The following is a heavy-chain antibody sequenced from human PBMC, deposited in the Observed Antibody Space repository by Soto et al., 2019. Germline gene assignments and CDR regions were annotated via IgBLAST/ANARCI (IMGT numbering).Heavy chain of an antibody. Sequence: PGGALRRSCAASGFPFSSDKINWVRQAPGKGLEWLSYITSDSSTISYADSVKGRFTVSRDNAKNSLYLQMNSPRDADTAVYYCARVGRGVYGMDVWGQGTAVTVSS. CDR1: GFPFSSDK. V-gene: IGHV3-48*02. J-gene: IGHJ6*02. CDR2: ITSDSSTI. CDR3: ARVGRGVYGMDV. D-gene: IGHD2-8*01.